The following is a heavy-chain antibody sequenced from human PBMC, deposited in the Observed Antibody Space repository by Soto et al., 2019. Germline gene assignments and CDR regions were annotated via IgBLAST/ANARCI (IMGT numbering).Heavy chain of an antibody. V-gene: IGHV4-4*02. J-gene: IGHJ5*01. Sequence: SETLSLTCSVSGGSINSNYWWTWVRQPPGKGLEWIGEIYHSGSTKYNPSLKSRFTISIDKSKDQFSLKLTSVTAADTAVYYFARFNSRADCDSWCQGTRGTV. CDR2: IYHSGST. CDR3: ARFNSRADCDS. CDR1: GGSINSNYW. D-gene: IGHD3-22*01.